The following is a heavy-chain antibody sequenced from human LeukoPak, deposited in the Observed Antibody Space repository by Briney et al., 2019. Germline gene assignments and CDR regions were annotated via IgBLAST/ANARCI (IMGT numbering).Heavy chain of an antibody. V-gene: IGHV3-30*02. J-gene: IGHJ5*02. Sequence: GGSLRLSCAASGFTFSSYGMHWVRQAPGKGLEWVAFIRYDGSNKYYADSVKGRFTISRDNSKNTLYLQMNSLRAEDTAVYYCARGNVVVVAATRVNWFDPWGQGTLVTVSS. CDR2: IRYDGSNK. D-gene: IGHD2-15*01. CDR3: ARGNVVVVAATRVNWFDP. CDR1: GFTFSSYG.